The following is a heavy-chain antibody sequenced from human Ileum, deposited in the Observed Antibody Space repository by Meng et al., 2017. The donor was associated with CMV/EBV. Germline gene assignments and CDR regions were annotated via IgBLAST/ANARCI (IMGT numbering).Heavy chain of an antibody. CDR3: ARDTGPNYAGELYYYYGMDV. Sequence: SSYYWSWIRQPPGKGLEWIGYLYYSGSTTYNPSLKSRVTISVDTSKNQFSLKLSSVTAADTAVYYCARDTGPNYAGELYYYYGMDVWGQGTTVTVSS. J-gene: IGHJ6*02. CDR1: SSYY. V-gene: IGHV4-59*01. D-gene: IGHD4/OR15-4a*01. CDR2: LYYSGST.